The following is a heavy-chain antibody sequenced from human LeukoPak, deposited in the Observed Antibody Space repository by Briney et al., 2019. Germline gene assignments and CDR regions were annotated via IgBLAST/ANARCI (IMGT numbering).Heavy chain of an antibody. D-gene: IGHD3-22*01. CDR2: IIPIFGTA. Sequence: GSSVKVSCKASGGTFSSYAISWVRQAPGQGLEWMGRIIPIFGTANYAQKFQGRVTITTDESTSTAYMELSSLRSEDTAVYYCAGGPYDSSHFDCWGQGTLVTVSS. J-gene: IGHJ4*02. V-gene: IGHV1-69*05. CDR1: GGTFSSYA. CDR3: AGGPYDSSHFDC.